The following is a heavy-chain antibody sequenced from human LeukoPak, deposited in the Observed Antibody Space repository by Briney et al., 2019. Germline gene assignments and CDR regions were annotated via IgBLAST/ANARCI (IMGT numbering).Heavy chain of an antibody. CDR2: IKQDGSEK. D-gene: IGHD2-15*01. CDR3: ARAGGGGSYYYDY. V-gene: IGHV3-7*03. J-gene: IGHJ4*02. CDR1: GFTFSGYW. Sequence: QAGGSLRLSCAASGFTFSGYWMSWVRQAPGKGLEWVANIKQDGSEKYYVDSVKGRFTISRDNSKNTLYLQMNSLRAEDTAVYYCARAGGGGSYYYDYWGQGTLVTVSS.